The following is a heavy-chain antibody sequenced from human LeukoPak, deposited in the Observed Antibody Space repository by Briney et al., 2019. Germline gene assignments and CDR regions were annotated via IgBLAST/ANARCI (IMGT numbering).Heavy chain of an antibody. Sequence: SETLSLTCAVYGGSFSGYYWSWIRQPPGKGLEWIGEINHSGSTNYNPSLKSRVTISVDTSKNQFSLKLSSVTAADTAVYYCARNSRAEYVWGSYRPYYYYYYMDVWGKGTTVTISS. V-gene: IGHV4-34*01. CDR3: ARNSRAEYVWGSYRPYYYYYYMDV. D-gene: IGHD3-16*02. CDR2: INHSGST. J-gene: IGHJ6*03. CDR1: GGSFSGYY.